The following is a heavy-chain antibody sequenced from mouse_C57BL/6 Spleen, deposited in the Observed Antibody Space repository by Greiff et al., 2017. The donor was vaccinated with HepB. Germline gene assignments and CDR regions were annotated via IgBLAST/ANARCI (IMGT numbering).Heavy chain of an antibody. J-gene: IGHJ3*01. D-gene: IGHD3-2*02. CDR2: INPSSGYT. Sequence: VMLVESGAELAKPGASVKLSCKASGYTFTSYWMHWVKQRPGQGLEWIGYINPSSGYTKYNQKFKDKATLTADKSSSTAYMQLSSLTYEDSAVYYCAIDSSGYVGAYWGQGALVTVSA. CDR1: GYTFTSYW. CDR3: AIDSSGYVGAY. V-gene: IGHV1-7*01.